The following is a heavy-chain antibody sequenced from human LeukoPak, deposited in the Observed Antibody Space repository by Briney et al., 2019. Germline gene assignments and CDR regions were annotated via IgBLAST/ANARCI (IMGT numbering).Heavy chain of an antibody. CDR1: GGSFSGYY. Sequence: SETLSLTCAVYGGSFSGYYWSWIRQPPGKGLEWIGEINHSGSTNYNPSLKSRVTISVDTSKNQFSLKLSSVTAADTAVYYCASRYYYGSGSYGDYWGQGTLVTVSS. D-gene: IGHD3-10*01. V-gene: IGHV4-34*01. J-gene: IGHJ4*02. CDR2: INHSGST. CDR3: ASRYYYGSGSYGDY.